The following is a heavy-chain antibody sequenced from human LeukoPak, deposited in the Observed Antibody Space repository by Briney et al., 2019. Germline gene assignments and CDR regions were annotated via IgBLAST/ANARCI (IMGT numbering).Heavy chain of an antibody. D-gene: IGHD3-22*01. CDR3: SRDMCYASSGYYLDCFDL. CDR1: GGSFNGYY. J-gene: IGHJ5*02. CDR2: INHSGST. V-gene: IGHV4-34*01. Sequence: PSETLSLTCVVYGGSFNGYYWSWIGQPPGKGLEWIGEINHSGSTNYNPSLKSLVTISVDTSKNQFSLKLSSVTAADTAVYYCSRDMCYASSGYYLDCFDLWGKGTLVTVSS.